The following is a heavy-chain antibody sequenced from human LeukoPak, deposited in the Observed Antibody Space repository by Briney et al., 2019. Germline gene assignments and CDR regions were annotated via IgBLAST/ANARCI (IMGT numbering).Heavy chain of an antibody. J-gene: IGHJ4*02. Sequence: GESLKISCKGSGYSFTNYWIGWVRQIPGKGLEGMGGIYPGDSDARYSPSFQGHVTLSADKSISTGYLQLSSLKASDTAMYYCARAIGLTTRYFDYWGQGTLVTVSS. CDR1: GYSFTNYW. D-gene: IGHD4/OR15-4a*01. V-gene: IGHV5-51*01. CDR3: ARAIGLTTRYFDY. CDR2: IYPGDSDA.